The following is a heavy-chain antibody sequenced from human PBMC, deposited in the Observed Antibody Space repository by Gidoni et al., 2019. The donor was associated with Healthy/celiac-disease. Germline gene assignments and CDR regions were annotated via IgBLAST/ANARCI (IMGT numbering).Heavy chain of an antibody. Sequence: EVQLVESGGGLVQPGGSLRLSCAASGFTFSSHRMNCVRQAPGKGLEWVSYISSSSSTIYYADSVKGRFTISRDNAKNSLYLQMNSLSAEDTAVYYCARGYDSSGYYPHYYYGMDVWGQGTTVTVSS. CDR1: GFTFSSHR. CDR3: ARGYDSSGYYPHYYYGMDV. D-gene: IGHD3-22*01. CDR2: ISSSSSTI. V-gene: IGHV3-48*01. J-gene: IGHJ6*02.